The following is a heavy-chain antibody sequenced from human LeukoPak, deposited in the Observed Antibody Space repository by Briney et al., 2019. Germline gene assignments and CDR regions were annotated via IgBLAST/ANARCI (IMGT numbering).Heavy chain of an antibody. CDR1: GFTFSSYG. V-gene: IGHV3-33*01. CDR2: IWYDGSND. J-gene: IGHJ3*02. Sequence: GGSLRLSCAASGFTFSSYGMHWVRQAPGKGLEWVAVIWYDGSNDYYANSVKGRFTISRDNSKNTLYLQMNSLRAEDTAVYFCARKNTQDAFDIWGQGTMVTVSS. D-gene: IGHD2-15*01. CDR3: ARKNTQDAFDI.